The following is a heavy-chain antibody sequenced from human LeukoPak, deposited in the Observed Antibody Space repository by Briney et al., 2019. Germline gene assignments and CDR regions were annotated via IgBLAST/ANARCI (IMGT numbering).Heavy chain of an antibody. V-gene: IGHV3-43D*03. Sequence: GGSLRLSCAASGFTFDDYAMHWVRQAPGKSLEWVSLISWDGGSTYYADSVKGRFTISRDNSKNSLYLQLNSLRAEDTASYYCAKDSNSGSYGGFDYWGQGTLVTVSS. CDR2: ISWDGGST. D-gene: IGHD1-26*01. CDR3: AKDSNSGSYGGFDY. CDR1: GFTFDDYA. J-gene: IGHJ4*02.